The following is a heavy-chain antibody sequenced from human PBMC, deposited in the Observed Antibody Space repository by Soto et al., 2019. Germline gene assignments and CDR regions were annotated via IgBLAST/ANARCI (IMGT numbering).Heavy chain of an antibody. D-gene: IGHD6-13*01. CDR3: ARGRSWLYYGMDV. V-gene: IGHV4-59*01. Sequence: PSATLSLTCTVSGGSISSYYWSWIRQHPGKGLEWVGYIYYSGSTNYNPSLKRRVTISVDTSKNQFSLKLSSLTAADTAVFYCARGRSWLYYGMDVWGQGTTVTVSS. CDR2: IYYSGST. J-gene: IGHJ6*02. CDR1: GGSISSYY.